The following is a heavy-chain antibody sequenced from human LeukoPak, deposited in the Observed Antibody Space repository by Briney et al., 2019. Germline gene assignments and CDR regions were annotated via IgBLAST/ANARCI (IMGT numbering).Heavy chain of an antibody. CDR3: ARRDPTTVTAFDY. V-gene: IGHV5-51*01. CDR2: IFPDDSDT. D-gene: IGHD4-17*01. CDR1: GFDFTRDW. Sequence: PGESLKISCRFSGFDFTRDWIGWVRLMPGKGLEWVGIIFPDDSDTRYSPSFQGLVTLSADKSISTAYLQWSSLKASDTAIYYCARRDPTTVTAFDYWGQGTLVTVSS. J-gene: IGHJ4*02.